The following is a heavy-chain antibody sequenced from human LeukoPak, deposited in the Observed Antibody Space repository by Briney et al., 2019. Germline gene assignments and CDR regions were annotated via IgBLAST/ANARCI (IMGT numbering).Heavy chain of an antibody. V-gene: IGHV3-53*01. CDR2: IYSGDNT. CDR3: ARDMET. Sequence: GGSLRLSCAASGFTVSSNYMSWVRQAPGKGLEWVSVIYSGDNTYYAVSVKGRFTISRDNSKNTLSLKMNSLRAEDTAVYYCARDMETWGQGTLVTVSS. D-gene: IGHD1-1*01. J-gene: IGHJ5*02. CDR1: GFTVSSNY.